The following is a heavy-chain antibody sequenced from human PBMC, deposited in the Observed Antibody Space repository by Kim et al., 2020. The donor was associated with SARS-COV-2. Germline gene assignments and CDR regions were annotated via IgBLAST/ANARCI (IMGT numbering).Heavy chain of an antibody. V-gene: IGHV3-23*01. Sequence: GGSLRLSCAASGFTFSSYAMSWVRQAPGKGLEWVSAISGSGGSTYYADSVKGRFTISRDNSKNTLYLQMNSLRAEDTAVYYCAKITPDIVGATWGPFDYWGQGTLVTVSS. CDR1: GFTFSSYA. D-gene: IGHD1-26*01. CDR3: AKITPDIVGATWGPFDY. J-gene: IGHJ4*02. CDR2: ISGSGGST.